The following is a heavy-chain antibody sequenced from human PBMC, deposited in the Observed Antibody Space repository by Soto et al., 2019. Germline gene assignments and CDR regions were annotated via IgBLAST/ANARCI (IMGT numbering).Heavy chain of an antibody. CDR2: ISSSSSYI. V-gene: IGHV3-21*01. CDR1: GFTFSSYS. J-gene: IGHJ6*02. D-gene: IGHD2-15*01. CDR3: ARAILVAAAMLLDEPYYYGMDV. Sequence: EVQLVESGGGLVKPGGSLRLSCAASGFTFSSYSMNWVRQAPGKGLEWVSSISSSSSYIYYADSVKGRFTISRDNAKNSLYLQMNSLRAEDTAVYYCARAILVAAAMLLDEPYYYGMDVWGQGTTVTVSS.